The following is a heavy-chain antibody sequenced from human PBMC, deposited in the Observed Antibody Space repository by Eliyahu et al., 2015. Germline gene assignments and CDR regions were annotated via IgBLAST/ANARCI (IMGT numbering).Heavy chain of an antibody. J-gene: IGHJ6*02. D-gene: IGHD3-10*01. CDR2: ISGSGGST. V-gene: IGHV3-23*01. CDR3: AKGFGESYYYYGMDV. Sequence: EVQLLESGGGLVQPGGSLRXXXAASGFXXSSYAMXWVRQAPGKGLEWVSAISGSGGSTYYADSVKGRFTISRDNSKNTLYLQMNSLRAEDTAVYYCAKGFGESYYYYGMDVWGQGTTVTVSS. CDR1: GFXXSSYA.